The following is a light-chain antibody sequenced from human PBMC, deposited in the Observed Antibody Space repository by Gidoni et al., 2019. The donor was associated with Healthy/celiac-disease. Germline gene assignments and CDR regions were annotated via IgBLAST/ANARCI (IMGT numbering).Light chain of an antibody. CDR3: HQSSSLPHT. CDR2: YAS. CDR1: QSIGRC. Sequence: EIVPTQSPDFQSVTPRDKVTITCRASQSIGRCLHWYQHTPDQSPKLLIKYASRSFSGVPSRFSGSGSGTDFTLTINSLEAEDATTYYCHQSSSLPHTFGQGTKVEIK. J-gene: IGKJ1*01. V-gene: IGKV6-21*01.